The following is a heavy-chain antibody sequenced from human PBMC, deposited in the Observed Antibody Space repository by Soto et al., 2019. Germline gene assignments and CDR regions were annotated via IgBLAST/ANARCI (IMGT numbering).Heavy chain of an antibody. Sequence: QVQLQESGPGLVKPSQTLSLTCTVSGGSISTGGYYWTWIRQHPGKGLEWIGYIYYSGSTYYNPSLKSRVTISVDTSKNQFSLKMSSVKAAATDVYYCARGLSVTLFDNWGQGTLVTVYS. V-gene: IGHV4-31*03. CDR1: GGSISTGGYY. CDR2: IYYSGST. CDR3: ARGLSVTLFDN. J-gene: IGHJ4*02. D-gene: IGHD4-17*01.